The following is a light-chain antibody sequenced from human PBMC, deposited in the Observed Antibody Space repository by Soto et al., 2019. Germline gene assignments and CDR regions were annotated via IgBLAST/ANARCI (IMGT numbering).Light chain of an antibody. CDR1: QSISSW. J-gene: IGKJ1*01. Sequence: DIQMAQSPSTLSGTAGDRVTITCRASQSISSWLAWYQHKPGKAPKLLIYDASNLDSGVPSRFSGSGSGTEFTLTISSLQPDDFATYYCQQYNSYSWTFGQGTKVDIK. V-gene: IGKV1-5*01. CDR2: DAS. CDR3: QQYNSYSWT.